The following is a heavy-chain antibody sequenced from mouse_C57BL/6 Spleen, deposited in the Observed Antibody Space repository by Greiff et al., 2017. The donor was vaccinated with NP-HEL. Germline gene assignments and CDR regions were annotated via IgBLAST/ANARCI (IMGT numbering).Heavy chain of an antibody. CDR1: GYTFTSYW. CDR3: ARDAMDY. V-gene: IGHV1-69*01. J-gene: IGHJ4*01. CDR2: IDPSDSYT. Sequence: VQLQQPGAELVMPGASVKLSCKASGYTFTSYWMHWVKPRPGQGLEWIGEIDPSDSYTNYNQKFKGKSTLTVEKSSNTAYMQLSSLTSEDSAVYYCARDAMDYWGQGTSVTVSS.